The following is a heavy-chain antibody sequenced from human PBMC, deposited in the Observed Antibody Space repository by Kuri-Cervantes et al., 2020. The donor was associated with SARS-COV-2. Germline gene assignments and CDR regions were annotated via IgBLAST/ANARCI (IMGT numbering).Heavy chain of an antibody. D-gene: IGHD2-21*01. V-gene: IGHV4-39*01. CDR1: GGSISSGDYY. CDR2: IYHSGST. Sequence: GSLRLSCTVSGGSISSGDYYWGWIRQPPGKGLEWIGSIYHSGSTYYNPSLKSRVTISVDTSKNQFSLKLSSVTAADTAVYYCARHSGGGDDAFDIWGQGTMVTVSS. J-gene: IGHJ3*02. CDR3: ARHSGGGDDAFDI.